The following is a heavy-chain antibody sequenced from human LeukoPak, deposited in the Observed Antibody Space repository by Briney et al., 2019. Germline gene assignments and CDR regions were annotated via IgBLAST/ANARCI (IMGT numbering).Heavy chain of an antibody. CDR3: ARDHGRRFGEGMDA. Sequence: GGSLRLSCAASGFTFSSYSMNWVRQAPGKGLEWVSSISSSSSYIYYADSVKGRFTISRDNAKNSLYLQMNSLRAEDTAVYYCARDHGRRFGEGMDAWGQGTTVTVSS. CDR2: ISSSSSYI. V-gene: IGHV3-21*01. J-gene: IGHJ6*02. D-gene: IGHD3-10*01. CDR1: GFTFSSYS.